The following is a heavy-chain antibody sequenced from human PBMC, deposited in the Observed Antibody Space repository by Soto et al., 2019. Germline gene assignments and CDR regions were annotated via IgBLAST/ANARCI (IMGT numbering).Heavy chain of an antibody. J-gene: IGHJ5*02. CDR3: ARRLWSGESLWFDP. CDR2: IYYKGST. CDR1: GGPISSGGCF. D-gene: IGHD3-10*01. Sequence: SETLSLTCTVSGGPISSGGCFWSWIRQLPGKGLEWIGYIYYKGSTDYNPSLKSRVTISVDTSQNQFSLKLSSVTAADTAVYYCARRLWSGESLWFDPWGQGSLVTVSS. V-gene: IGHV4-31*03.